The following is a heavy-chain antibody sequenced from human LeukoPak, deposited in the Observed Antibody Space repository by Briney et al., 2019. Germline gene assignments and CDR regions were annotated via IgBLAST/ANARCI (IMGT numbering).Heavy chain of an antibody. Sequence: ASVKVSCTAPGYTFTNYGISWVRQAPGQGLEWMGWISAYNGNTNYAQRLQGRVTMTTDTSTSTAYMELRSLRLDDTAVYYCTRDPDYWGQGTLVTVSS. CDR1: GYTFTNYG. V-gene: IGHV1-18*01. CDR2: ISAYNGNT. J-gene: IGHJ4*02. CDR3: TRDPDY.